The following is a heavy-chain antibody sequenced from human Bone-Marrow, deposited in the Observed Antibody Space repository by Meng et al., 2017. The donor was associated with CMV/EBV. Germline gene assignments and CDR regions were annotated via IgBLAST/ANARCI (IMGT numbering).Heavy chain of an antibody. D-gene: IGHD3-22*01. CDR3: ASGYDSSAGPPLDY. CDR1: GYNFRHHG. J-gene: IGHJ4*02. V-gene: IGHV1-18*01. Sequence: ASVKVSCKASGYNFRHHGISWVRQAPGQGLEWMGWVTPYNGDTKYAQKIQGRLTMTTDTSTNTVYFDLRSLRSDDTAVYYCASGYDSSAGPPLDYWGQGTLVTVSS. CDR2: VTPYNGDT.